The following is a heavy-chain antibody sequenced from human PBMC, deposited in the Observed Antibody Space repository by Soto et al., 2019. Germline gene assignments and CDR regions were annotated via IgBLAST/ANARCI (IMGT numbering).Heavy chain of an antibody. V-gene: IGHV4-31*03. Sequence: QVQLQESGPGLVKPSQTLSLTCTVSGGSISSGGYYWSWIRQHPGKGLEWIGYIYYSGSTYYNPSLKTRVTLTVDTSKNQFSLKLSSVTPADTAVYYCARVLSDSGSLFDPWGQGTLVTVSS. D-gene: IGHD6-13*01. CDR1: GGSISSGGYY. J-gene: IGHJ5*02. CDR2: IYYSGST. CDR3: ARVLSDSGSLFDP.